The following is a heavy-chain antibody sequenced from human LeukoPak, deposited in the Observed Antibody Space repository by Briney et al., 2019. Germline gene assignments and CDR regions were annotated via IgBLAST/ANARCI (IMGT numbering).Heavy chain of an antibody. CDR3: ARAGSEY. CDR1: GVSFSGYY. D-gene: IGHD3-10*01. Sequence: SETLSLTCAVYGVSFSGYYWSWIRQPPGKGLEWLGEINHSGSTNYNPSLKSRVTISVDTSKNQFSLKLSSVTAADTAVYYCARAGSEYWGQGTLVTVSS. CDR2: INHSGST. V-gene: IGHV4-34*01. J-gene: IGHJ4*02.